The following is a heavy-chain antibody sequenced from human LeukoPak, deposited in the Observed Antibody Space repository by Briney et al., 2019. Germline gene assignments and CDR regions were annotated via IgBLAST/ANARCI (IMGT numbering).Heavy chain of an antibody. CDR1: GFTFSSYA. V-gene: IGHV3-23*01. Sequence: GGSLRLSCAASGFTFSSYAMSWVRQAPGKGLEWVSAISGSGGSTYYADSVKGRFTISRDNSKNTLYPQMNSLRAEDTAVYYCAKELEGCSSTSCFYYFDYWGQGTLVTVSS. D-gene: IGHD2-2*01. CDR2: ISGSGGST. CDR3: AKELEGCSSTSCFYYFDY. J-gene: IGHJ4*02.